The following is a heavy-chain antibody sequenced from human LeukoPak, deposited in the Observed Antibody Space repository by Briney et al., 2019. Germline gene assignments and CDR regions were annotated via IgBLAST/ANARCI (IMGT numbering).Heavy chain of an antibody. CDR3: AGGTYDDYVWGSYRYSRDS. CDR1: GGSLSSSNW. V-gene: IGHV4-4*02. D-gene: IGHD3-16*02. Sequence: SGTLSLTCAVSGGSLSSSNWWSGVRQPPGKGREGIGEIFHSGSTNYNPSLKSRVTISVDKSKKQFSLKLSSVSDPDTAVYYCAGGTYDDYVWGSYRYSRDSWGQGTLVTVAS. J-gene: IGHJ5*01. CDR2: IFHSGST.